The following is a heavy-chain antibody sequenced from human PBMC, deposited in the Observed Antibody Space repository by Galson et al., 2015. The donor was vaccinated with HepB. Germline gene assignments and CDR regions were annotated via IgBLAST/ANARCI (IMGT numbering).Heavy chain of an antibody. Sequence: SVKVSCKASGYTFSTYGISWVRQAPGQGLEWMGWINPNNGNTNFAQKLQGRVTMTTDTSTSTAYMELRSLRSDDTAVYYCARTRLKYSPGGFWGQGTLVTVSS. CDR3: ARTRLKYSPGGF. V-gene: IGHV1-18*01. D-gene: IGHD1-1*01. J-gene: IGHJ4*02. CDR2: INPNNGNT. CDR1: GYTFSTYG.